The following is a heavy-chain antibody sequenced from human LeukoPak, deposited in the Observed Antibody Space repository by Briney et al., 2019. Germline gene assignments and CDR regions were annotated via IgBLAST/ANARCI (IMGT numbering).Heavy chain of an antibody. CDR2: IYHSGST. V-gene: IGHV4-38-2*02. CDR1: GYSISSGYY. CDR3: ARGVGYSSGWYVGYYYYYYMDV. Sequence: SETLSLTCTVSGYSISSGYYWGWIRQPPGKGLEWIGSIYHSGSTYYNPSLKSRVTISVDTSKNQFSLKLSSVTAADTAVYYCARGVGYSSGWYVGYYYYYYMDVWAKGPRSPSP. D-gene: IGHD6-19*01. J-gene: IGHJ6*03.